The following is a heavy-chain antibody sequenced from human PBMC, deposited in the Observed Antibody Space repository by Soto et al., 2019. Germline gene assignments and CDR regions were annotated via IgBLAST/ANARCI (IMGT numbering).Heavy chain of an antibody. Sequence: GGSLRLSCAASGFTFSNAWMNWVLQAPWKGLEWVGRIKSKTDGGTTDYAAPVKGRFTISRDDSKNTLYLQMNSLKTEDTAVYYCTTDEVSGSYYRRPPVDYWGQGTLVTVSS. D-gene: IGHD1-26*01. CDR2: IKSKTDGGTT. CDR3: TTDEVSGSYYRRPPVDY. CDR1: GFTFSNAW. J-gene: IGHJ4*02. V-gene: IGHV3-15*07.